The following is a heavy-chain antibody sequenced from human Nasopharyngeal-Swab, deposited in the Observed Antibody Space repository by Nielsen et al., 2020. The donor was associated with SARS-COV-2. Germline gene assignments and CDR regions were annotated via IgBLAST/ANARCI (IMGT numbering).Heavy chain of an antibody. CDR1: GFTFSSYA. V-gene: IGHV3-23*01. D-gene: IGHD3-3*01. CDR2: ISGSGGST. J-gene: IGHJ4*02. Sequence: GESLKISCAASGFTFSSYAMSWVRQAPGKGLEWVSAISGSGGSTYYADSVKGRFTISRDNSKNTLYLQMNSLRAEDTAAYYCAKDGGGVVISLSDYWGQGTLVTVSS. CDR3: AKDGGGVVISLSDY.